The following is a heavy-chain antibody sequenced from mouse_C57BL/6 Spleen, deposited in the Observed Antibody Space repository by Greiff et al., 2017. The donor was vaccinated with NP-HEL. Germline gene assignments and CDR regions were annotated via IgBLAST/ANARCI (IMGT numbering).Heavy chain of an antibody. Sequence: EVKLVESGGGLVKPGGSLKLSCAASGFTFSDYGMHWVRQAPEKGLEWVAYISSGSSTIYYADTVKGRFTISRDNAKNTLFLQMTSLRSEDTSMYYWARSNWDYFDYWGQGTTLTVSS. CDR3: ARSNWDYFDY. J-gene: IGHJ2*01. CDR2: ISSGSSTI. V-gene: IGHV5-17*01. D-gene: IGHD4-1*02. CDR1: GFTFSDYG.